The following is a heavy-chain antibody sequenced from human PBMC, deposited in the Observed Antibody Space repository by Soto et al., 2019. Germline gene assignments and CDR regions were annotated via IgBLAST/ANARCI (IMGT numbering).Heavy chain of an antibody. CDR1: GFTFDDYA. D-gene: IGHD3-9*01. CDR3: SFLGGDWLPGAPRDY. CDR2: ISWNSGSI. Sequence: EVQLVESGGGLVQPGRSLRLSCAASGFTFDDYAMHWVRQAPGKGLEWVSGISWNSGSIGYADSVKGRFTISRDNAKNSLYLQMKRLRAEDPGLYYWSFLGGDWLPGAPRDYWGQGTLVTVSS. J-gene: IGHJ4*02. V-gene: IGHV3-9*01.